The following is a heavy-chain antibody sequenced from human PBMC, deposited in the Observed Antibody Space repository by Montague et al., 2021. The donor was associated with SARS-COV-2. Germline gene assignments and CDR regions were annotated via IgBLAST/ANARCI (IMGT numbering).Heavy chain of an antibody. V-gene: IGHV3-53*01. CDR3: ARDAGGNFSTSFDY. CDR1: GFTVSSNY. Sequence: SLRLSCAASGFTVSSNYMSWVRQAPGKGLEWVSVIYSGGSTYYADSVKGRFTISRDNSKNTLYLQMNSLRAEDTAVYYCARDAGGNFSTSFDYWGQGTLVTVSS. J-gene: IGHJ4*02. D-gene: IGHD4-23*01. CDR2: IYSGGST.